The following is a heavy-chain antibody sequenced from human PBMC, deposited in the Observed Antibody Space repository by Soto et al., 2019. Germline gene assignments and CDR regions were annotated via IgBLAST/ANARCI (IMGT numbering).Heavy chain of an antibody. V-gene: IGHV3-21*01. Sequence: GGSLRLSCAASGFTFSSYAMHWVRQAPGKGLEWVSSISSSSSYIYYADSVKGRFTISRDNAKNSLYLQMNSLRAEDTAVYYCARDARQQLVRGWFDPWGQGTLVTVSS. J-gene: IGHJ5*02. CDR3: ARDARQQLVRGWFDP. CDR2: ISSSSSYI. CDR1: GFTFSSYA. D-gene: IGHD6-13*01.